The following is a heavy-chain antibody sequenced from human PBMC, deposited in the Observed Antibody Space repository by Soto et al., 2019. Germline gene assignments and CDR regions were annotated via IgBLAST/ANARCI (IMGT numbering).Heavy chain of an antibody. CDR1: GYSFTSYW. V-gene: IGHV5-51*01. D-gene: IGHD2-15*01. J-gene: IGHJ6*02. CDR3: AKTSVVVAATSADYYYYGMDV. Sequence: PGESLKISCKGSGYSFTSYWIGCLLQMRGKGLEWMGIIHPGDSDTRYSPSFQGQVTISADKSISTAYLQWSSLKASDTAMYYCAKTSVVVAATSADYYYYGMDVWGQGTTVTVSS. CDR2: IHPGDSDT.